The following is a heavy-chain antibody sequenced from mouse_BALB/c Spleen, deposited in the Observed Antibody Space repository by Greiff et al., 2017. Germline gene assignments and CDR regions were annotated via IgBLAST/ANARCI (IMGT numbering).Heavy chain of an antibody. CDR2: ISYSGST. Sequence: EVMLVESGPGLVKPSQSLSLTCTVTGYSITSDYAWNWIRQFPGNKLEWMGYISYSGSTSYNPSLKSRISITRDTSKNQFFLQLNSVTTEDTATYYCARTGGYDGGYFDVWGAGTTVTVSS. CDR1: GYSITSDYA. CDR3: ARTGGYDGGYFDV. D-gene: IGHD2-14*01. V-gene: IGHV3-2*02. J-gene: IGHJ1*01.